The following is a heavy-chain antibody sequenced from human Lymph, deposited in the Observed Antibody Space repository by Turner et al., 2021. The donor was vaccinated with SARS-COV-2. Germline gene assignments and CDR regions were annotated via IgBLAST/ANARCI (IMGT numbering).Heavy chain of an antibody. Sequence: QVQLLEFGGGVVQPGRSLRPFCALSGFTFSSHGMHRVRQAPGKGLEWVAVKWYDGSNKYYADSVKGRFTISRDNSKNTLYLQMDSLRAEDTAVYYCAREGDALAGGMDVWGQGTTVTVSS. J-gene: IGHJ6*02. CDR1: GFTFSSHG. V-gene: IGHV3-33*01. CDR2: KWYDGSNK. D-gene: IGHD2-15*01. CDR3: AREGDALAGGMDV.